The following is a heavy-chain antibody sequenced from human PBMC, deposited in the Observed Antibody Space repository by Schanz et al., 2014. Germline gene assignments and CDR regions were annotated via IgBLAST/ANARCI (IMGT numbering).Heavy chain of an antibody. J-gene: IGHJ4*01. CDR1: GFTVSSDH. CDR2: ICSSGSYI. CDR3: AREQIMAAAGLVDY. Sequence: EVQLVESGGGFVQPGGSLGLSCVVSGFTVSSDHMSWVRQAPGKGLEWVSYICSSGSYIHYADSVKGRFTISRDNAKNTLYLQMNSLRAEDTAVYYCAREQIMAAAGLVDYWGHGTLVTVSS. V-gene: IGHV3-21*05. D-gene: IGHD6-13*01.